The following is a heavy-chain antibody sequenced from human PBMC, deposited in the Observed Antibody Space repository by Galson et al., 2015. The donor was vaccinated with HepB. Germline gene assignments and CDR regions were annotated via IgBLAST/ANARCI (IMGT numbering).Heavy chain of an antibody. J-gene: IGHJ3*02. CDR3: ARGEAWRDCFDM. CDR2: MYTSGST. CDR1: GGSISSDPYY. Sequence: LTCTVSGGSISSDPYYWNWIRQPAGKGREWIGRMYTSGSTSSNPSLKSRITMSVDTSKNQFSLHLTSVTAADTAVYYCARGEAWRDCFDMWGQGTMVTVSS. D-gene: IGHD2-21*01. V-gene: IGHV4-61*02.